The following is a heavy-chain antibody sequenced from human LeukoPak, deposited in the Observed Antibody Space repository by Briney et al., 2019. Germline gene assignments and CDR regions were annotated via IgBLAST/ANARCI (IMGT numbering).Heavy chain of an antibody. D-gene: IGHD1-14*01. V-gene: IGHV3-23*01. CDR1: GLTFNNYA. J-gene: IGHJ4*02. CDR3: ARDVGGNHFFDY. Sequence: PGGSLRLSCAASGLTFNNYAMAWVRQAPGKGLEWVSTISDSGGATHYADSVTGRFTISRDNSKNTLHLQLNSLRAEDTAVYYCARDVGGNHFFDYWGQGTLVTVSS. CDR2: ISDSGGAT.